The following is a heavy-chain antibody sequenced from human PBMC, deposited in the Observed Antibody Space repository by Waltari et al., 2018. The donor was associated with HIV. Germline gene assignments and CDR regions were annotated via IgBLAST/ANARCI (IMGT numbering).Heavy chain of an antibody. D-gene: IGHD6-19*01. CDR2: ISSSSGHM. CDR3: ASRSSGRVAYGLDV. J-gene: IGHJ6*02. Sequence: EVQLVESGGGLGKQGGSLRLSWAGPGFTFSSYGRNWVRQAPGKGLEWVAYISSSSGHMKYADSVKGRFTISRDNAKNSLYLQINSLSAEDTAVYYCASRSSGRVAYGLDVWGQGTTVIASS. CDR1: GFTFSSYG. V-gene: IGHV3-21*01.